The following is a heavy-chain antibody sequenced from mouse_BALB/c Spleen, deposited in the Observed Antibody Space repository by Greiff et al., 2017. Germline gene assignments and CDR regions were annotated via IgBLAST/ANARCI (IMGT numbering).Heavy chain of an antibody. D-gene: IGHD1-1*01. CDR2: INPSTGYT. Sequence: QVQLQQSGAELAKPGASVKMSCKASGYTFTSYWMHWVKQRPGQGLEWIGYINPSTGYTEYNQKFKDKATLTADKSSSTAYMQLSSLTSEDSAVYYCYYYSSSRETPPFAYWGQGTLVTVSA. V-gene: IGHV1-7*01. CDR1: GYTFTSYW. CDR3: YYYSSSRETPPFAY. J-gene: IGHJ3*01.